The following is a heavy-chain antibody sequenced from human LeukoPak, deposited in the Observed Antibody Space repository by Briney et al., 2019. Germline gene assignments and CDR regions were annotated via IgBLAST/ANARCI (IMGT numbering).Heavy chain of an antibody. CDR1: RYTFTSSA. V-gene: IGHV1-8*01. Sequence: ASLKGSSKASRYTFTSSAINWVRQATGQGLECMGWMNPNNCNPGYEQKSQGRVTMTRNTSISTAYMELSSLRSEDTAVYYCARKSYGSNRWFDPWGQGTLVTVSS. CDR2: MNPNNCNP. D-gene: IGHD5-18*01. CDR3: ARKSYGSNRWFDP. J-gene: IGHJ5*02.